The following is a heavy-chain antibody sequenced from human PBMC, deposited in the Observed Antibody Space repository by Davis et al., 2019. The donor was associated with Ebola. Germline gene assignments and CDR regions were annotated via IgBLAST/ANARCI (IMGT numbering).Heavy chain of an antibody. CDR1: GFTFSTYA. V-gene: IGHV3-23*01. D-gene: IGHD1-26*01. CDR3: AKQRGVGAIDYDY. J-gene: IGHJ4*02. CDR2: ISSGGGAP. Sequence: GGSLRLSCAASGFTFSTYAMGWVRQAPGKGLEWVSDISSGGGAPYYADSVKGRFTTFRDNPKNTLYLQMNSLRADDTAVYHCAKQRGVGAIDYDYWGRGTVVTVSS.